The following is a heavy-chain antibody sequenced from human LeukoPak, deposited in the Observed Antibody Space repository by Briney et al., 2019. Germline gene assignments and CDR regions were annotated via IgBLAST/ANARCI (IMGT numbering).Heavy chain of an antibody. CDR2: IYYSGST. V-gene: IGHV4-59*01. J-gene: IGHJ4*02. CDR1: GVSISSYY. D-gene: IGHD3-3*01. CDR3: ARVFDFWSGYYQGYYLDY. Sequence: SETLSLTCTVSGVSISSYYWSWIRQPPGKGLEWVGYIYYSGSTNYNPSLKSRVTISVDTSKNQFSLKLSSVTAADTAVYYCARVFDFWSGYYQGYYLDYWGQGTLVTVSS.